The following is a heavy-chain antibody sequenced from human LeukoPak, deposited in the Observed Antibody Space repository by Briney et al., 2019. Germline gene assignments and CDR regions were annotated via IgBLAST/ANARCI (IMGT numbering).Heavy chain of an antibody. CDR3: AREPTYCSSTSCSEGSFDY. D-gene: IGHD2-2*01. J-gene: IGHJ4*02. V-gene: IGHV3-21*01. CDR1: GFTFSSYS. CDR2: ISSSSSYI. Sequence: GGSLRLSCAASGFTFSSYSMNWVRQAPGKGLEWVSSISSSSSYICYADSVKGRFTISRDNAKNSLYLQMNSLRAEDTAVYYCAREPTYCSSTSCSEGSFDYWGQGTLVTVSS.